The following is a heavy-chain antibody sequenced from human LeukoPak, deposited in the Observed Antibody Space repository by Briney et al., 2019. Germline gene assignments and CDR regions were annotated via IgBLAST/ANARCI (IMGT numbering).Heavy chain of an antibody. Sequence: GGSLRLSCAASGFTFSSYSMNWVRQAPGKGLEWVSSINSSSGYIYYADSVKGRFTISRDNAKNSLYLQMNSLRAEDTAVYYCARTSSSQYYYDSSGIFDSWGQGTLVTVSS. CDR1: GFTFSSYS. D-gene: IGHD3-22*01. CDR3: ARTSSSQYYYDSSGIFDS. V-gene: IGHV3-21*01. J-gene: IGHJ4*02. CDR2: INSSSGYI.